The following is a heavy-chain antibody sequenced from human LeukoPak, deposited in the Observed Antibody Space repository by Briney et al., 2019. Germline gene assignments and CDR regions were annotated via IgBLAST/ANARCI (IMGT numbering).Heavy chain of an antibody. CDR2: ISGSGGST. Sequence: GGSLRLSCEASGFTFSSYAMSWVRQAPGKGLEWVSAISGSGGSTYYADSVKGRFTISRDNSKNTLYLQMNSLRAEDTAVYYCAKSVAAAGLNWFDPWGQGTLVTVSS. CDR3: AKSVAAAGLNWFDP. D-gene: IGHD6-13*01. V-gene: IGHV3-23*01. J-gene: IGHJ5*02. CDR1: GFTFSSYA.